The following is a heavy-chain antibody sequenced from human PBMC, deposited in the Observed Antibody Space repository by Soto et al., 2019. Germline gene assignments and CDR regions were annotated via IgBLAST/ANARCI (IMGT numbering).Heavy chain of an antibody. V-gene: IGHV1-18*04. CDR3: ARLLVCPEFDP. CDR1: GYTFTSYG. CDR2: ISAYNGNT. D-gene: IGHD3-16*01. J-gene: IGHJ5*02. Sequence: ASVKVSCKASGYTFTSYGISWVRQAPGQGLEWMGWISAYNGNTNYAQKLQGRVTMATDTSTSTAYVELRSLRSDDTAVYYCARLLVCPEFDPWGQGTLVTVSS.